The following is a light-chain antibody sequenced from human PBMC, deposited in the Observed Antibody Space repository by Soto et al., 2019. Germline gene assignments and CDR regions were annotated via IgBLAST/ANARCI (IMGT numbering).Light chain of an antibody. V-gene: IGKV1-5*03. CDR1: QSISTW. CDR2: KAS. CDR3: QQYNTYPLS. Sequence: DIQMTQSPSTLSASVGDRVTITCRASQSISTWLAWYQQKPGKAPKLLIYKASNLEGGVPSRFSGSGSWTEFTITISSLQPDDFATYYCQQYNTYPLSFGGGTVVEIK. J-gene: IGKJ4*01.